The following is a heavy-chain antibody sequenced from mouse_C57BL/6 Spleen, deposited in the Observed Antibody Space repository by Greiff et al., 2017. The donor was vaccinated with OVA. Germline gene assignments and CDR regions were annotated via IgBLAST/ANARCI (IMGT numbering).Heavy chain of an antibody. Sequence: EVQLQQSGPELVKPGASVKISCKASGYTFTDYYMNRVKQSHGKSLEWIGDINPNNCGTSYNQKFKGKASLTVDKSSSTAYMELRSLTSEDSAVYYCARAGSNPFAYWGQGTLVTVSA. J-gene: IGHJ3*01. CDR1: GYTFTDYY. CDR2: INPNNCGT. V-gene: IGHV1-26*01. CDR3: ARAGSNPFAY. D-gene: IGHD2-5*01.